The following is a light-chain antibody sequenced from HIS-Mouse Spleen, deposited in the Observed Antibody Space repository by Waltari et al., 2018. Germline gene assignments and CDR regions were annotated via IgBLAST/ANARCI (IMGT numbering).Light chain of an antibody. V-gene: IGLV2-23*01. CDR2: EGS. J-gene: IGLJ2*01. CDR3: CSYAGSSTVV. Sequence: QSALTQPASVSGSPGQSITISCPGTSSDVGCYNFVSWYQQHPGKAPKLMIYEGSKRPSGVSNRFSGSKSGNTASLTISGLQAEDEADYYCCSYAGSSTVVFGGGTKLTVL. CDR1: SSDVGCYNF.